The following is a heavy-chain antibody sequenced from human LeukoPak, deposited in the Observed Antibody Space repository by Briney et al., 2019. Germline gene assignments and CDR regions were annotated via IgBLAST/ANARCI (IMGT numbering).Heavy chain of an antibody. V-gene: IGHV1-2*02. Sequence: WASVKVSCKASGYIFTDYYMHWVRQAPGQGLEWMGWFNPASGGTKYAQKFQGRVTMTRDTSINTAYMELSSLGLDDTAVYYCARGLYYGGNQRAHDPFDIWGQGTLVTVSS. J-gene: IGHJ3*02. CDR3: ARGLYYGGNQRAHDPFDI. D-gene: IGHD4-23*01. CDR2: FNPASGGT. CDR1: GYIFTDYY.